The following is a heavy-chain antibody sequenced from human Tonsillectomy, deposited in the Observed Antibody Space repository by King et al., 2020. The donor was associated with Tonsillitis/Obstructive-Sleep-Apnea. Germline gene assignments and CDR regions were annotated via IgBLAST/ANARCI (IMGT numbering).Heavy chain of an antibody. J-gene: IGHJ5*02. CDR1: GYSFTSYW. CDR3: ATTTYYCDSCGSINWFDP. CDR2: IYPGDSDT. V-gene: IGHV5-51*03. Sequence: VQLVESGAEVKKPGESLKISCKGSGYSFTSYWIGWVRQMPGKGLEWMGIIYPGDSDTRYSPSFQGQVTISADKSISTGYLQWSSLKASDTAMYYCATTTYYCDSCGSINWFDPWGQGTLVTVSS. D-gene: IGHD3-22*01.